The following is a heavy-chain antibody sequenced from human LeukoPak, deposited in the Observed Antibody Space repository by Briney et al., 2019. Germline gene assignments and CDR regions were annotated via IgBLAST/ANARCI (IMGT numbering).Heavy chain of an antibody. CDR1: GFTFNNAW. D-gene: IGHD4-17*01. V-gene: IGHV3-23*01. CDR3: AKVFYGDYGIRYYFDY. Sequence: GGSLRLSCAASGFTFNNAWMNWVRQAPGKGLEWVSVISGSGGSTYYADSVKGRFTISRDNSKNTLYLQMNSLRAEDTAVYYCAKVFYGDYGIRYYFDYWGQGTLVTVSS. J-gene: IGHJ4*02. CDR2: ISGSGGST.